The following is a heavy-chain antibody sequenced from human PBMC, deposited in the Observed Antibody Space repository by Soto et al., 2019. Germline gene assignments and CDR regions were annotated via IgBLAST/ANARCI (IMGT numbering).Heavy chain of an antibody. D-gene: IGHD3-16*01. Sequence: PGGSLRLSCTASGFTFGDYAMSWFRQAPGKGLEWVGFIRSKAYGGTTEYAASVKGRFTISRDDSKSIAYLQMNSLKTEDTAVYYCTRDLYMGDHDAFDIWGQGTMVTVSS. J-gene: IGHJ3*02. CDR2: IRSKAYGGTT. CDR3: TRDLYMGDHDAFDI. V-gene: IGHV3-49*03. CDR1: GFTFGDYA.